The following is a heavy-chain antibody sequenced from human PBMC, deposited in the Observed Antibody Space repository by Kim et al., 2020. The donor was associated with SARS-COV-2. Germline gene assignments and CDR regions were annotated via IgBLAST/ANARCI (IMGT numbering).Heavy chain of an antibody. V-gene: IGHV3-23*01. Sequence: GGSLRLSCEGSGFDFDTFAITWVRQAPGKGLEWVSRITAHNVVMYYANSVKGRFTASRDNSKAYLQMEGLRGEDTAIYYCAKGPQSHAYWVAMDVWGQGTAVTVSS. CDR1: GFDFDTFA. D-gene: IGHD3-16*01. CDR2: ITAHNVVM. J-gene: IGHJ6*02. CDR3: AKGPQSHAYWVAMDV.